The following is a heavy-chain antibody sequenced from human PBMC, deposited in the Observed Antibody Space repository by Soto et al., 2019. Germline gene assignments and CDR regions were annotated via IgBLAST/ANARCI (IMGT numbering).Heavy chain of an antibody. D-gene: IGHD5-18*01. CDR2: ISYGSSST. V-gene: IGHV3-48*02. CDR1: GLPFSNFG. CDR3: ARGKYTYGSDY. Sequence: EVQLVESGGGLVQSGGSRGLPCTAPGLPFSNFGWNWIRQAPGKGLEWISFISYGSSSTYYADSVKGRFTISRDNAKNSLYLQMNSLRDEDTAVYYCARGKYTYGSDYWGQGAMVTVSS. J-gene: IGHJ4*02.